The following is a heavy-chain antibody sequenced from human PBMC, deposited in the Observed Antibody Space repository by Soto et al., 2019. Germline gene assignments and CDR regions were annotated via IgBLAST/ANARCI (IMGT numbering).Heavy chain of an antibody. Sequence: QVQLQESGPRLVKPSGTLSLSCAVSGASITSSYWWSWVRQAPGKGLEWIGEMYHSGSANYKPSLKSRVTSSVDKSKNQFSLKLNSVTAADTAVYYCARAYSPPRAVTFDYWGQGTLVTVSS. J-gene: IGHJ4*02. CDR1: GASITSSYW. CDR3: ARAYSPPRAVTFDY. V-gene: IGHV4-4*02. D-gene: IGHD4-4*01. CDR2: MYHSGSA.